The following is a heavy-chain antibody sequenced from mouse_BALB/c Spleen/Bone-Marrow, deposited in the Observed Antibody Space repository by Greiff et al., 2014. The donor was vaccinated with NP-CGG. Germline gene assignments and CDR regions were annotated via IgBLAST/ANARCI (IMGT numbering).Heavy chain of an antibody. J-gene: IGHJ3*01. CDR1: GYSITSDYA. Sequence: EVQLQQSGPGLVKPSQSLSLTCTVTGYSITSDYAWNWIRQFPGNKLEWMGYISYSGSTSYNPSLKSRISITRDTSKNQLFLQLNSVTTEDTATYYCARRDCDAFAYWGQGTLVTVSA. D-gene: IGHD3-3*01. V-gene: IGHV3-2*02. CDR3: ARRDCDAFAY. CDR2: ISYSGST.